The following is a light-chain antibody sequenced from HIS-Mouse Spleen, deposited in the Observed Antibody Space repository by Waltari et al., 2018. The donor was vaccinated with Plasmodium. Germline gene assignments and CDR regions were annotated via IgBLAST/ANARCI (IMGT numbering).Light chain of an antibody. J-gene: IGLJ3*02. V-gene: IGLV3-10*01. CDR2: EDS. CDR3: YSTDSSGNHRV. Sequence: YELTQPPSVSVSPGQTARITCTGDALPKKYAYWYQQKSGQAPVLVIYEDSKRPSGIPERFSGSSSGTMATLTISGAQVEDEADYYCYSTDSSGNHRVFGGGTKLTVL. CDR1: ALPKKY.